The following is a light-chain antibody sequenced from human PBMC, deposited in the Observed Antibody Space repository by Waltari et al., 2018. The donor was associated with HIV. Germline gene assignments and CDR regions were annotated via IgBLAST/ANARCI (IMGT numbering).Light chain of an antibody. CDR2: EVA. CDR3: SSFTSSSFWV. V-gene: IGLV2-14*01. J-gene: IGLJ3*02. Sequence: QSALTQPASVSGSPGQSITISCSGTSTDIGGYIYVSWYQQHPGKAPKLVVYEVANRPPGISNRFSGSKSGNTASLTISGLQTEDEADYYCSSFTSSSFWVFGGGTKLTVL. CDR1: STDIGGYIY.